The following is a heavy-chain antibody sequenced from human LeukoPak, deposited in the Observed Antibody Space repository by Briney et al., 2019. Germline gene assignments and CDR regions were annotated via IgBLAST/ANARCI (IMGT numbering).Heavy chain of an antibody. J-gene: IGHJ4*02. CDR1: GYSFTSYW. CDR2: IYPGDSDT. CDR3: VSQQAYCGGDCYPDV. D-gene: IGHD2-21*02. V-gene: IGHV5-51*01. Sequence: GESLKISCKGSGYSFTSYWIGWVRQMPGKGLQWMGIIYPGDSDTRYSPSFQGQVTISADKSISTAYLQWSSLKASDTAMYYCVSQQAYCGGDCYPDVWGQGTLVTVSS.